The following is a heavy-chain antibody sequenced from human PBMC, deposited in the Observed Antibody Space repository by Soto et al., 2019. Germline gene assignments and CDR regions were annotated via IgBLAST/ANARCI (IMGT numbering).Heavy chain of an antibody. V-gene: IGHV1-69*01. CDR2: IIPLFGTA. CDR1: GGTFSSYA. D-gene: IGHD2-21*02. Sequence: QVQLVQSGAEVKKPGSSVKVSCKASGGTFSSYAISWVRQAPGQGLEWMGGIIPLFGTANYAQKFQGRVTSTAGQSTSTAYMELSSLRSEDTAVYYCARVGPGRGWGGDCDSEYYYGMDVWGQGTTVTVSS. CDR3: ARVGPGRGWGGDCDSEYYYGMDV. J-gene: IGHJ6*02.